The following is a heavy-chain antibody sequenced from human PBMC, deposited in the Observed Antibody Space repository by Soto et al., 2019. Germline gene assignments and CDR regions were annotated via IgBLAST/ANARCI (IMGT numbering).Heavy chain of an antibody. CDR3: ARGIRKDIVVVVAAIPEYGMDV. J-gene: IGHJ6*02. CDR2: INHSGST. CDR1: GVSFSGYY. D-gene: IGHD2-15*01. Sequence: SETLSLTCAVYGVSFSGYYWSWIRQPPGKGLEWIGEINHSGSTNYNPSLKSRVTISVDTSKNQFSLKLSSVTAADTAVYYCARGIRKDIVVVVAAIPEYGMDVWGQGTTVTVSS. V-gene: IGHV4-34*01.